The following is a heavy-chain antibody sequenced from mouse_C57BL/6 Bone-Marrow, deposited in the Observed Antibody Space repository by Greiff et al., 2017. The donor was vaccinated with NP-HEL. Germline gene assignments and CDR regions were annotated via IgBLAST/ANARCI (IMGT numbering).Heavy chain of an antibody. CDR3: ARSYKLPLAY. CDR1: GYTFTDYY. D-gene: IGHD1-1*01. V-gene: IGHV1-26*01. CDR2: INPNNGGT. J-gene: IGHJ3*01. Sequence: EVQLQQSGPELVKPGASVKISCKASGYTFTDYYMNWVKQSHGKSLEWIGDINPNNGGTSYNQKFKGKATLTVDKSSSTAYMELRSLTSEDSAVYYCARSYKLPLAYWGQGTLVTVSA.